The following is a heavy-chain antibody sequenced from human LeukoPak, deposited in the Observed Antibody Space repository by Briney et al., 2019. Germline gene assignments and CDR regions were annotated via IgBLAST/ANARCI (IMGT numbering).Heavy chain of an antibody. D-gene: IGHD3-16*01. Sequence: GGSLRLSCAASGFTFSIFGMTWVHQAPGKGLEWVSSISTGDGSTYYADSVKGRFTISRDNSKNTLYLQMNILRAEDTAVYYCAKGRLGFDYWGQGALVTVSS. J-gene: IGHJ4*02. CDR2: ISTGDGST. CDR1: GFTFSIFG. CDR3: AKGRLGFDY. V-gene: IGHV3-23*01.